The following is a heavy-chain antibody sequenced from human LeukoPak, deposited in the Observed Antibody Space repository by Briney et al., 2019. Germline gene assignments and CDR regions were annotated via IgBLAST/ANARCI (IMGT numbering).Heavy chain of an antibody. D-gene: IGHD2-8*01. CDR2: ISGEGSST. CDR1: EFTFSSHW. Sequence: GGALTVSCLPSEFTFSSHWIFWVRPAPREGLVWVASISGEGSSTNYADSVKGLFAISRDNAKNTLYLQMNSLRAEDTSVYYCARGSNVWSVIDYWGQGTLVAVSS. J-gene: IGHJ4*02. CDR3: ARGSNVWSVIDY. V-gene: IGHV3-74*01.